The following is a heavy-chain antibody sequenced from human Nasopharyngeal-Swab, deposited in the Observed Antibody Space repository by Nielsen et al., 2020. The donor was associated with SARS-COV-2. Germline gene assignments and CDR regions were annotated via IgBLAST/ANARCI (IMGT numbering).Heavy chain of an antibody. V-gene: IGHV4-30-4*01. J-gene: IGHJ4*02. D-gene: IGHD2-15*01. Sequence: WIRQPPGKGLEWIGYIYYSGSTYYNPSLKSRVTMSVDTSKNQFSLKLSSVTAADTAVYYCAREGNCNGGSCYSYFDYWGQGTLVTVSS. CDR2: IYYSGST. CDR3: AREGNCNGGSCYSYFDY.